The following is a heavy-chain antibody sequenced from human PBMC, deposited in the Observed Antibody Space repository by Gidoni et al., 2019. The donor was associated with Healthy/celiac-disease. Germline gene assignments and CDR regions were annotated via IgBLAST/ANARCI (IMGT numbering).Heavy chain of an antibody. V-gene: IGHV3-33*01. CDR3: ARDTGELLIDY. D-gene: IGHD1-26*01. Sequence: QVQLVESGGGVVQPGRSLRLSCAASGFTFSSYGLHWVRQAPGKGLEWVAVIGYGGSNKYYADSVKGRFTISRDNSKNTLYLQMNSLRVEDTAVYYCARDTGELLIDYWGQGTLVTVSS. J-gene: IGHJ4*02. CDR2: IGYGGSNK. CDR1: GFTFSSYG.